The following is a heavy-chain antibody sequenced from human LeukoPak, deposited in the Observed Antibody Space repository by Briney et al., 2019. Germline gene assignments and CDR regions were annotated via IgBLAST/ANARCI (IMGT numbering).Heavy chain of an antibody. CDR1: GFTFAGYA. CDR3: AKLYYDYVWGSYRYYFFDD. Sequence: PGGSLRLSCAASGFTFAGYAMTWVRQAPGKGLEWVSGISGSGGSTYYADTVRGRFTISRDNSKNTLYVQMNSLRAEDTAIYYCAKLYYDYVWGSYRYYFFDDWGQGTLVTVSS. CDR2: ISGSGGST. V-gene: IGHV3-23*01. J-gene: IGHJ4*02. D-gene: IGHD3-16*02.